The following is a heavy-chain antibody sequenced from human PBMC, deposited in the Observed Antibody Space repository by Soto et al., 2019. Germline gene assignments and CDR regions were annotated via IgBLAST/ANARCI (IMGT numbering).Heavy chain of an antibody. Sequence: SETLSLTCAVYGGSFSGYYWSWIRQPPGKGLEWIGEINHSGSTNYNPSLKSRVAISVDTSKNQFSLKLSSVTAADTAVYYCARLETTGPHYYMDVWGKGTTVAVSS. CDR1: GGSFSGYY. CDR3: ARLETTGPHYYMDV. CDR2: INHSGST. D-gene: IGHD4-17*01. J-gene: IGHJ6*03. V-gene: IGHV4-34*01.